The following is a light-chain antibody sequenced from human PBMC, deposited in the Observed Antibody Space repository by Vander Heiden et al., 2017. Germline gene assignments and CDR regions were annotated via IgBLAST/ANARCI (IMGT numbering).Light chain of an antibody. V-gene: IGLV10-54*04. Sequence: QAGLTQPPSVSKGLRQTATLTCTGNSNNVGNQGAAWLQQHQGHPPKLLSYRNNNRPSGISERFSASRSGNTASLTITGLQPEDEADYYCSAGDSSRSARVFGGGTKLTVL. CDR3: SAGDSSRSARV. J-gene: IGLJ2*01. CDR2: RNN. CDR1: SNNVGNQG.